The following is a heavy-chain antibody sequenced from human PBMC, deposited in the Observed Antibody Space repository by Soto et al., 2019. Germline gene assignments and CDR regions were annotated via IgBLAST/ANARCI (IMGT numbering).Heavy chain of an antibody. D-gene: IGHD6-13*01. J-gene: IGHJ6*02. CDR2: IYHSGLT. CDR1: GGYISSSNW. CDR3: ARVAPEEGNYYYSLDV. Sequence: AETLSLTCAEAGGYISSSNWWNWVRQPPGKGLEWIGEIYHSGLTNYNPSLRSRVTISVDKSKNQFSLKLTSVTAADTAVYFCARVAPEEGNYYYSLDVWGQGTTVTVSS. V-gene: IGHV4-4*01.